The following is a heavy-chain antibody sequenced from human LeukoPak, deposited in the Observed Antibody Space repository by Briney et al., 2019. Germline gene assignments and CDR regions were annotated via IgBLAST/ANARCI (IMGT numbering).Heavy chain of an antibody. V-gene: IGHV3-30*18. CDR2: ISYDGSNK. CDR3: AKDPQITMVRGVIIDYYYGMDV. D-gene: IGHD3-10*01. Sequence: PGGSLRLSCAASGFTFSSYGMYWVRQAPGKGLEWVAVISYDGSNKYYADSEKGRFTISRDNSKNTLYLQMNSLRAEDTAVYYCAKDPQITMVRGVIIDYYYGMDVWGQGTTVTVSS. J-gene: IGHJ6*02. CDR1: GFTFSSYG.